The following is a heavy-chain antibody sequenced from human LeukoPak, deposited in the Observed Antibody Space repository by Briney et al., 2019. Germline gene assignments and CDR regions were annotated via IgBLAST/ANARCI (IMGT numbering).Heavy chain of an antibody. CDR3: ARALFQSTYYDFWSGYYTRGVYYMDV. Sequence: SETLSLTCTVSGGSISSHYWSWIRQPPGQGLEWIGYIYYSGSTNYNPSLKSRVTISVDTSKTQFSLKLSSVTAADTAEYYCARALFQSTYYDFWSGYYTRGVYYMDVWGKGTTVTVSS. CDR2: IYYSGST. V-gene: IGHV4-59*11. J-gene: IGHJ6*03. CDR1: GGSISSHY. D-gene: IGHD3-3*01.